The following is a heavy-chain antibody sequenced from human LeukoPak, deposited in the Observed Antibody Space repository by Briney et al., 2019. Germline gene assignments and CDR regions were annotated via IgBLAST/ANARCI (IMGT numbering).Heavy chain of an antibody. Sequence: PSETLSLTCTVSGGSISSSSYYWGWIRQPPGKGLEWIGSIYYSGSTYYNPSLKSRVTIPVDTSKNQFSLKLSSVTAADTAVYYCARDKWLLLTFDYWGQGTLVTVSS. D-gene: IGHD3-22*01. CDR2: IYYSGST. CDR3: ARDKWLLLTFDY. CDR1: GGSISSSSYY. J-gene: IGHJ4*02. V-gene: IGHV4-39*07.